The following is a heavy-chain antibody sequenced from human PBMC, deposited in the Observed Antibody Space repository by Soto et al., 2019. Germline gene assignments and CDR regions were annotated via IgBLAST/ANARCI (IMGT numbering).Heavy chain of an antibody. CDR2: IIPRFGTT. Sequence: QVQLVQSGAEVKKPGSSVKVSCKASGGTLRRYAISWVRQAPGRGLEWMGGIIPRFGTTSYAQTEKFQGRLTXXXXXXXXXXXXXXXXXXXXXXXXXXCAVVDMSDNDAENYFYAMDVWGQGTTVIVSS. V-gene: IGHV1-69*01. CDR1: GGTLRRYA. CDR3: AVVDMSDNDAENYFYAMDV. J-gene: IGHJ6*02. D-gene: IGHD3-22*01.